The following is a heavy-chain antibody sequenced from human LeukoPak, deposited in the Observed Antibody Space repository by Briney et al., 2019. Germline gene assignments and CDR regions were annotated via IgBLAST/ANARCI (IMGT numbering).Heavy chain of an antibody. V-gene: IGHV4-61*02. J-gene: IGHJ4*02. Sequence: SETLSLTCTVSGGSISSGSYYWSWIRQPAGKGLEWIGRIYTSGSTNYNPSLKSRVTISVDTSKNQFSLKLSSVTAADTAVYYCARVMRYYDSSGYLFDYWGQGTLVTVSS. D-gene: IGHD3-22*01. CDR1: GGSISSGSYY. CDR2: IYTSGST. CDR3: ARVMRYYDSSGYLFDY.